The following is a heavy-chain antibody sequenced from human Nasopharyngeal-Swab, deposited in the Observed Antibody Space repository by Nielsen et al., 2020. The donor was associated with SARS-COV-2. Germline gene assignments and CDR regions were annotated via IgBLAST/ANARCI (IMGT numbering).Heavy chain of an antibody. CDR3: ARASWGLSVFDR. Sequence: GESLKISCAVSGFTFSAYALSWVRQAPGEGLEWVSGISVSGGNTYYADSVAGRFTISRDNSNSRLFLQINSLRAEDTAVYYCARASWGLSVFDRWGQGTLVTVSS. V-gene: IGHV3-23*01. CDR2: ISVSGGNT. J-gene: IGHJ4*02. CDR1: GFTFSAYA. D-gene: IGHD3-16*01.